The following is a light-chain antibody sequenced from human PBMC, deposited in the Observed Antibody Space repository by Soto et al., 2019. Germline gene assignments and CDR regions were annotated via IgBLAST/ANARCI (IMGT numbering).Light chain of an antibody. J-gene: IGLJ2*01. Sequence: QLVLTQSPSASASLGASVKLTCTLSSGHSSYAIAWHQQQPEKGPRYLMKLNSDGIHFKGDGIPDRFSGSSSGAERYLTISSLQSEDEADYYCQTWGTGIHVVFGGGTKLTVL. CDR2: LNSDGIH. CDR1: SGHSSYA. CDR3: QTWGTGIHVV. V-gene: IGLV4-69*01.